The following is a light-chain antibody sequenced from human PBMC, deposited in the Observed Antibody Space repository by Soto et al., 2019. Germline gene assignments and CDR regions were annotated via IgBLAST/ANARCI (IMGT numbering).Light chain of an antibody. V-gene: IGKV1-6*01. CDR3: LQYFNYPWT. J-gene: IGKJ1*01. CDR1: QDIRND. Sequence: AIQMTQSPSSLSASVADRVTITCRASQDIRNDLGWYQQKPRKTPKLLIFAASSLQSRVPSRFSGSGSGTDFTRTISSLQPEDFATYYCLQYFNYPWTFGQGTQVEIE. CDR2: AAS.